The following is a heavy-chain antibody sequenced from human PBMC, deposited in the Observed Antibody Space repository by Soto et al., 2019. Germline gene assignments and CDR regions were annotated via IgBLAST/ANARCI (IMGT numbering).Heavy chain of an antibody. V-gene: IGHV3-9*01. J-gene: IGHJ6*02. CDR2: ISWNSGSI. Sequence: PGGSLRLSCAASGFTFDDYAMHWGRQAPGKGLEWVSGISWNSGSIGYADSVKGRFTISRDNAKNSLYLQMNSLRAEDTALYYCAKDLWFGELYGGMDVWGQGTTVTVSS. D-gene: IGHD3-10*01. CDR3: AKDLWFGELYGGMDV. CDR1: GFTFDDYA.